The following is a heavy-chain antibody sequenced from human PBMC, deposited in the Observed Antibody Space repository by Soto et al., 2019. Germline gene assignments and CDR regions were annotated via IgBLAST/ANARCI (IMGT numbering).Heavy chain of an antibody. CDR1: GFTFSGYA. CDR3: ARKGPGSLTTYWSCGGGHYAFDI. J-gene: IGHJ3*02. V-gene: IGHV3-23*01. Sequence: EVQLLESGGGLVQPGGSLRLSCAASGFTFSGYAIIWVRQAPGKGLEWVSTISGGGDGTYYADSVKGRFTISRDNSRDTVYLQMSSLRAEDTAVYYCARKGPGSLTTYWSCGGGHYAFDIWGQGTMVTVSS. D-gene: IGHD2-15*01. CDR2: ISGGGDGT.